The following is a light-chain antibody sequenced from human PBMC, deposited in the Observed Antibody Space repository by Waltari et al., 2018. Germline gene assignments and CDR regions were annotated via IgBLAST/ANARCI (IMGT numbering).Light chain of an antibody. Sequence: EVVLTQSPATLSLSPGERATLPCRASPTVHSYLAWYQQRPGQAPRLLIYDTSNRATGIPARFSGSGSGTDFTLTISSLEPEDFAVYYCQQRFSWPPLTFGGGTKVEVK. V-gene: IGKV3-11*01. CDR3: QQRFSWPPLT. CDR1: PTVHSY. CDR2: DTS. J-gene: IGKJ4*01.